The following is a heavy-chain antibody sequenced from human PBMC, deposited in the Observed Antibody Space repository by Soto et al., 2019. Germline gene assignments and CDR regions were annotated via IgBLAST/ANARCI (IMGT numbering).Heavy chain of an antibody. D-gene: IGHD2-21*02. CDR2: ISGSGGST. CDR3: ARARGNDWYSDY. Sequence: LRLSCAASGFTFSSYAMSWVRQAPGKGLEWVSAISGSGGSTHYADSVKGRFTISKDSADNSLILQMTSLRAEDTAVYHCARARGNDWYSDYWGQGTMVTVSS. CDR1: GFTFSSYA. J-gene: IGHJ4*02. V-gene: IGHV3-23*01.